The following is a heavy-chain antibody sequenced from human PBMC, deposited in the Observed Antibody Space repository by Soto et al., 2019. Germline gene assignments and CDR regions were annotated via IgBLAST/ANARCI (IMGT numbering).Heavy chain of an antibody. CDR1: SGSISSSNW. CDR3: ARTAPGIRYYYYYMDV. V-gene: IGHV4-4*02. CDR2: IYHSGST. Sequence: SETLSLTCAVSSGSISSSNWLSWVRQPPGKGLEWIGEIYHSGSTNYNPSLKSRVTISVDKSKNQFSLKLSSVTAADTAVYYCARTAPGIRYYYYYMDVWGKGTTVTVSS. J-gene: IGHJ6*03.